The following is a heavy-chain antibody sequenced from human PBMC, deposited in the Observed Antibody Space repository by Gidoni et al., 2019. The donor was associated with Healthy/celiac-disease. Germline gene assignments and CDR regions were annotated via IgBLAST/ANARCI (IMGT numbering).Heavy chain of an antibody. CDR2: INPSGGST. J-gene: IGHJ4*02. CDR1: GYTFTRYY. Sequence: QVQLVQSGAEVKKPGASVTVSCKASGYTFTRYYMHWVRQAAGQGLEWMVIINPSGGSTSYAQKFQGRVTMTRDTSTSTVHMELSSLRSEDSAVYYCARGVEQWLVPYFDYWGQGTLVTVSS. V-gene: IGHV1-46*01. D-gene: IGHD6-19*01. CDR3: ARGVEQWLVPYFDY.